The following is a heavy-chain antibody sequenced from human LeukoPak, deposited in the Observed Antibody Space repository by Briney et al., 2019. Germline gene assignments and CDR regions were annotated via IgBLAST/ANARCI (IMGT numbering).Heavy chain of an antibody. D-gene: IGHD6-6*01. CDR2: IKQDGSEK. J-gene: IGHJ4*02. Sequence: GGSLRLSCAASGFTFSSYWMDWVRQAPGKGLEWVANIKQDGSEKYYVDSVKGRFTISRDNAKNSLYLQMNSLRAEDTAVYYCAREKYSSSSGFDYWGQGTLVTVSS. CDR3: AREKYSSSSGFDY. V-gene: IGHV3-7*01. CDR1: GFTFSSYW.